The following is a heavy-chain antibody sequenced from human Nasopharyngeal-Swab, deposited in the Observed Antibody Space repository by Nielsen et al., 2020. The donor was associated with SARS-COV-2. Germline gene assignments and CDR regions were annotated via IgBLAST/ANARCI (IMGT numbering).Heavy chain of an antibody. D-gene: IGHD7-27*01. V-gene: IGHV4-31*02. CDR2: IYFSGST. Sequence: IRQCHGQGLEWIGYIYFSGSTYYNPPHKSRVTISVDTSKNQFSMKLSSVTAADTAVYYCARQPTLIAGDEFLVYYYYGMDVWGQGTTVTVSS. CDR3: ARQPTLIAGDEFLVYYYYGMDV. J-gene: IGHJ6*02.